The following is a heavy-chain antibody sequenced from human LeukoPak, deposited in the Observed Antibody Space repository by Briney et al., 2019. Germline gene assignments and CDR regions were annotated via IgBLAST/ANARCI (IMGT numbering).Heavy chain of an antibody. CDR1: GFTFSEYW. Sequence: PGGSLRLSCAASGFTFSEYWMTWVRQAPGKGLEWVANIGQDGGEKYYVDSVKGRFTISRDNPKDSLYLQMHSLGAEDSALYYCAGLRGGSYWGRGTLVTVSS. D-gene: IGHD5-18*01. V-gene: IGHV3-7*01. CDR2: IGQDGGEK. CDR3: AGLRGGSY. J-gene: IGHJ4*02.